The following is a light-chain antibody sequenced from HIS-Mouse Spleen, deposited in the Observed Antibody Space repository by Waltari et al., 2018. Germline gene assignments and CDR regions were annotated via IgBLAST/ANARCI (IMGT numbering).Light chain of an antibody. CDR3: SSYTSSSTWV. Sequence: QSALTQPASVSGSPGQSITISCPGTSSAVGGSTYVSWYQQHPGKAPKLMIYEVSNRPSGVSNRFSGSKSGNTASLTISGLQAEDEADYYCSSYTSSSTWVFGGGTKLTVL. CDR1: SSAVGGSTY. CDR2: EVS. J-gene: IGLJ3*02. V-gene: IGLV2-14*01.